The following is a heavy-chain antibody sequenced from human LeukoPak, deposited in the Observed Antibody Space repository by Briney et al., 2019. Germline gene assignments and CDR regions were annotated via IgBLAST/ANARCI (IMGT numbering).Heavy chain of an antibody. Sequence: ASVKVSCKASGGTFSSYAISWVRQAPGQGLEWMAKTIPIFGTANYAQKFQGRVTITTDESTSTAYMELSSLRSEDTAVYYCARVSGGSGSYGDFDYWGQGTLVTVSS. CDR2: TIPIFGTA. J-gene: IGHJ4*02. CDR1: GGTFSSYA. V-gene: IGHV1-69*05. D-gene: IGHD3-10*01. CDR3: ARVSGGSGSYGDFDY.